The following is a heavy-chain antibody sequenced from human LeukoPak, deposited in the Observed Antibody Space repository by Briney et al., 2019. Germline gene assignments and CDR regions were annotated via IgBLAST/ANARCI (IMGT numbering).Heavy chain of an antibody. Sequence: PSETLSLTCTVSGGSISSGGYYWSWIRQHPGKGLEWIGYIYYSGSTYYNPSLKSRVTISVDTSKNQFSLKLSSVTAADTAVYYCARGYYYDGYFDYWGQGTLVTVSS. CDR2: IYYSGST. J-gene: IGHJ4*02. CDR3: ARGYYYDGYFDY. D-gene: IGHD3-22*01. V-gene: IGHV4-31*03. CDR1: GGSISSGGYY.